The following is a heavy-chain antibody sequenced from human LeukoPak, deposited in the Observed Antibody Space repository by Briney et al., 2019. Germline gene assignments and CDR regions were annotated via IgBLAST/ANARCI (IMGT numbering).Heavy chain of an antibody. CDR1: GFRVSGYD. J-gene: IGHJ1*01. CDR2: ISISSSNI. CDR3: ARDRLLYYYDSGPTGHFQH. V-gene: IGHV3-11*06. Sequence: GGSLRLSCAASGFRVSGYDLNWIRQAPGKGLEWIAYISISSSNIHYADSVKGRFTISRDNAKNSLYLQMSSLRADDTAVYYCARDRLLYYYDSGPTGHFQHWGQGTLVTV. D-gene: IGHD3-22*01.